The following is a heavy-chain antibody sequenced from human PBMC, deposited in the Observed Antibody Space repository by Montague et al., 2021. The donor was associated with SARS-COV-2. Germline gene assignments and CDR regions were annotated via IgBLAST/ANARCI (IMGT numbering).Heavy chain of an antibody. J-gene: IGHJ5*02. CDR2: ITPGGDIS. V-gene: IGHV3-23*01. CDR3: VKDTYGSFDP. CDR1: GFSFSAYA. Sequence: SLRLSCAASGFSFSAYAMSWVRQAPGKGLKWASAITPGGDISYYADSVRGRFTISRDNARDTVYLQMDSLRVEDTAVYYCVKDTYGSFDPWGLGTLVTVSS. D-gene: IGHD5-24*01.